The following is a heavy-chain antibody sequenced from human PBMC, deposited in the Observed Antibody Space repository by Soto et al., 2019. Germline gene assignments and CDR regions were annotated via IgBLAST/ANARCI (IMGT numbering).Heavy chain of an antibody. V-gene: IGHV1-18*01. CDR3: ARVAAAGKCWFYP. CDR1: GYTFTSYG. J-gene: IGHJ5*02. Sequence: QVQLVQSGAEVKKPGASVKVSCKASGYTFTSYGISWLRQAPGQGLEWMGWISAYNGNTNYAQKLQGRVTMTPDTSTRTAYMELRSLRSADTAVYYCARVAAAGKCWFYPWGQGTLVTVSA. D-gene: IGHD6-13*01. CDR2: ISAYNGNT.